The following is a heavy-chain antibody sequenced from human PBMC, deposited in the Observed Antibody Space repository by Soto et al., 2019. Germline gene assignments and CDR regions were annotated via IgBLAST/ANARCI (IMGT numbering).Heavy chain of an antibody. J-gene: IGHJ4*02. D-gene: IGHD2-2*01. V-gene: IGHV4-34*01. Sequence: SETLSPTCTVFGGSFAGHFWSWVRQPPGKGQWWSGNFSHSASTKYYPSLRSRVTLSVDSSKNQISLALTSVTAADTAVYYCARAQVESTAWHQFDIWGQGTLVTVSS. CDR2: FSHSAST. CDR3: ARAQVESTAWHQFDI. CDR1: GGSFAGHF.